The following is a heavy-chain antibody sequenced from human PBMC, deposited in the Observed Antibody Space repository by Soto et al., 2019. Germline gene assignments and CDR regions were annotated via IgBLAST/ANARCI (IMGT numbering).Heavy chain of an antibody. CDR2: ISGSGGGT. CDR3: AKSGCSSTTCSNRYFDY. D-gene: IGHD2-2*01. CDR1: GFSFSPYA. Sequence: GGSLRLSCAASGFSFSPYAMIWVRQAPGKGLEWVSGISGSGGGTYYADFVKGRFTISRDNSKNTLYLQMNSLRAEDTAVYYCAKSGCSSTTCSNRYFDYWGRGTLVTVSS. V-gene: IGHV3-23*01. J-gene: IGHJ4*02.